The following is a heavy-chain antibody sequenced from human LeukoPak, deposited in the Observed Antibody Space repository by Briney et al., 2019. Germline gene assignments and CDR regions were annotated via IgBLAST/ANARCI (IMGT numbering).Heavy chain of an antibody. CDR3: ARVISGYSSSWYGGWFDP. CDR2: IIPIFGTA. CDR1: GGTFSSYA. J-gene: IGHJ5*02. D-gene: IGHD6-13*01. V-gene: IGHV1-69*05. Sequence: SVKVSCKASGGTFSSYAISWVRQAPGQGLEWMGGIIPIFGTANNAQKFQGRVTITTDEYTSTAYMELSSLRSEDTAVYYCARVISGYSSSWYGGWFDPWGQGTLVTVSS.